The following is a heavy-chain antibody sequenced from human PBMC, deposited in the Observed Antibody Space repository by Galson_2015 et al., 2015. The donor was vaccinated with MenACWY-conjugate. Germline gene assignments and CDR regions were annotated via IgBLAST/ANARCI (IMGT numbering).Heavy chain of an antibody. CDR3: AREFHY. CDR2: LYPSGNT. Sequence: WTWLRPPAGKALEWIGQLYPSGNTNYNPSLRSRVTISLDTSKNQFSLELNSVTAADTAVYFCAREFHYWGQGSLVTVSS. V-gene: IGHV4-61*09. J-gene: IGHJ4*02.